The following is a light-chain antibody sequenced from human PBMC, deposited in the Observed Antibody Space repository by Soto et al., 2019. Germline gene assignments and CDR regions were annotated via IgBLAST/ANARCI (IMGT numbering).Light chain of an antibody. CDR3: QQYASSPYT. CDR1: QSVSTSS. V-gene: IGKV3-20*01. J-gene: IGKJ1*01. Sequence: EIVLPQSQGTLSLSPGESSTLSGRDSQSVSTSSLAWYQQKPGQANRLLIYGASSRATGIPDRFSGRESGTDFTLTITTLEPEDSAVYFCQQYASSPYTVGQGTKVDIK. CDR2: GAS.